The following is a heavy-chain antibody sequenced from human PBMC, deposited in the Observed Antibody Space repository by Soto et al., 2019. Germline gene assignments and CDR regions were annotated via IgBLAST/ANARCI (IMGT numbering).Heavy chain of an antibody. J-gene: IGHJ4*02. D-gene: IGHD6-19*01. CDR1: GYTFTSYD. Sequence: ASVKVSCKASGYTFTSYDINWVRQATGQGLEWMGWMNPNSGNTGYAQKFQGRVSMTRNTSISTAYMELSSLRSEDTAEYYCARAGYSSGWPFDYWGQGTLVTVSS. V-gene: IGHV1-8*01. CDR3: ARAGYSSGWPFDY. CDR2: MNPNSGNT.